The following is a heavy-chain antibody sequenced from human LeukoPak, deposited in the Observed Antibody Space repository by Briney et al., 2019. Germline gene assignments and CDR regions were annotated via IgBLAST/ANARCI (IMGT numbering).Heavy chain of an antibody. CDR2: ISSNGRSA. D-gene: IGHD3-3*01. CDR1: GFSLSSYA. V-gene: IGHV3-64*01. CDR3: ARVVPYYDFWSGPVDY. Sequence: GGSLRLSCTASGFSLSSYAMHWVRQAPGKGLEYISAISSNGRSAYYANIVKGRFTISRDISKNMVYLQMGSLRPEDMAVYYCARVVPYYDFWSGPVDYWGQGILVTVST. J-gene: IGHJ4*02.